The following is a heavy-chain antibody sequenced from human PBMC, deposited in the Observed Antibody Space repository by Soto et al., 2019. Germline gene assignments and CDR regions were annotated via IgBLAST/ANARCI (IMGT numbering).Heavy chain of an antibody. CDR3: ARDGRYYDSSGYYYYSL. V-gene: IGHV1-18*01. D-gene: IGHD3-22*01. CDR2: ISAYNGNT. CDR1: GYTFTSYG. J-gene: IGHJ4*02. Sequence: GASVKVSCKASGYTFTSYGISWVRQAPGQGLEWMGWISAYNGNTNYAQKLQGRVTMTTDTSTSTAYMELRSLRSDDTAVYYCARDGRYYDSSGYYYYSLWGQGTLVTVSS.